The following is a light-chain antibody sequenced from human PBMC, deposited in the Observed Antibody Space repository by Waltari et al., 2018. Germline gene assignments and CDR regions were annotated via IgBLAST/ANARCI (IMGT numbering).Light chain of an antibody. J-gene: IGKJ3*01. CDR2: SAS. Sequence: EVVMTQSTATLSLSPREGANLPRKASQSVSSNLAWYQQKPGQAPRLLIYSASTSATGIPARFSCSGSGTEFTLTISSLQSEDFAVYYCQQYNNWPPEGTFGPGTKVDLK. CDR1: QSVSSN. CDR3: QQYNNWPPEGT. V-gene: IGKV3-15*01.